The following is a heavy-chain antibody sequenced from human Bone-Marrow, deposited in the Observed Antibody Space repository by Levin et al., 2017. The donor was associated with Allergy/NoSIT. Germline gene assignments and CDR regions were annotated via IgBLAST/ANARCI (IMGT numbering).Heavy chain of an antibody. CDR3: ARALEWYFDY. CDR1: GGSISSSSYY. V-gene: IGHV4-39*07. J-gene: IGHJ4*02. Sequence: SETLSLTCTVSGGSISSSSYYWGWIRQPPGKGLEWIGSIYYSGSTYYNPSLKSRVTISVDTSKNQFSLKLSSVTAADTAVYYCARALEWYFDYWGQGTLVTVSS. D-gene: IGHD3-3*01. CDR2: IYYSGST.